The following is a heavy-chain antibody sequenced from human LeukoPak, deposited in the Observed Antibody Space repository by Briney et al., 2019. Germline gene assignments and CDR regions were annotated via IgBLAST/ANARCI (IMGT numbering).Heavy chain of an antibody. V-gene: IGHV4-61*02. J-gene: IGHJ4*02. D-gene: IGHD3-22*01. CDR3: AISSGYGWFDY. CDR2: IYTSGTT. Sequence: SETLSLTCTVSGGSISSGSYYWSWIRQPAGKGLEWIGRIYTSGTTNYNPSLRSRVTISVGTSKSQFSLKLSSVTAADTAAYYCAISSGYGWFDYWGQGTLVTVSS. CDR1: GGSISSGSYY.